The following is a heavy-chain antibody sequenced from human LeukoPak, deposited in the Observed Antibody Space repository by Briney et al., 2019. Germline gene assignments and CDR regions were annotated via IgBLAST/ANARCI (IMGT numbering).Heavy chain of an antibody. J-gene: IGHJ4*02. CDR2: INPSGGST. D-gene: IGHD1-26*01. CDR3: ARPPRGYYYFDY. Sequence: GASVKVSCKASGYTFTSYYMHWVRQAPGQGLEWMGIINPSGGSTSYAQKFQGRVTMTRDMSTSTVYMELSSLRSEDTAVYYCARPPRGYYYFDYWGQGTLVTVSS. CDR1: GYTFTSYY. V-gene: IGHV1-46*01.